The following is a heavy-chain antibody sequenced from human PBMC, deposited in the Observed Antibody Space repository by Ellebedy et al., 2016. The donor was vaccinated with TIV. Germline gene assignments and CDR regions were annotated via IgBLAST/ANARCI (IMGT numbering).Heavy chain of an antibody. Sequence: GGSLRFSXAVSGFTFSRAVMNWVRQAPGKGLEWVSSISANGVNTYDADSVKGRFTISRDNSNNTLYLQMNSLRAEDTAMYYCAKGKGSSDAFDFWGQGTMVTVS. CDR3: AKGKGSSDAFDF. CDR2: ISANGVNT. CDR1: GFTFSRAV. V-gene: IGHV3-23*01. J-gene: IGHJ3*01.